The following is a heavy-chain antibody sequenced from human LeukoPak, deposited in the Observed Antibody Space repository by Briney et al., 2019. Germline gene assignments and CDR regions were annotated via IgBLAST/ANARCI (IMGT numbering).Heavy chain of an antibody. CDR1: GFTFSICS. CDR2: ISRSSSYI. V-gene: IGHV3-21*04. Sequence: GGSLRLSCAVSGFTFSICSMNWVRQAPGKGLEWVSSISRSSSYIYYADSVKGRFTISRDNSKNTLYLQMNSLRAEDTAVYYCAKEFYYCSGGSCYSFDAFDIWGQGTMVTVSS. CDR3: AKEFYYCSGGSCYSFDAFDI. D-gene: IGHD2-15*01. J-gene: IGHJ3*02.